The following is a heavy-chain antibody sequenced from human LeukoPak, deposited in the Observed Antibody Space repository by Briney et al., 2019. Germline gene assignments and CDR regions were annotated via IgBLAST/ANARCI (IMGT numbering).Heavy chain of an antibody. Sequence: GGSLRLSCAASGFTFSSYSMNWVRQAPGKGLEWVSSISSSSSYIYYADSVKGRFTISRDNAKNSLYLQMNSLRAEDAAVYYCARGDGQFGVVVSIGYWGQGILVTVSS. CDR1: GFTFSSYS. CDR2: ISSSSSYI. J-gene: IGHJ4*02. CDR3: ARGDGQFGVVVSIGY. D-gene: IGHD3-10*01. V-gene: IGHV3-21*01.